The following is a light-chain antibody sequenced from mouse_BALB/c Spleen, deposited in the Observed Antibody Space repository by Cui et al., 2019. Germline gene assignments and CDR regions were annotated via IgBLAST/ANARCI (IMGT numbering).Light chain of an antibody. CDR1: QDVGTA. CDR2: WAS. V-gene: IGKV6-23*01. CDR3: QQYRSYPLT. J-gene: IGKJ2*01. Sequence: DIVMTKSHKFMLTSVGDRVSITCKASQDVGTAVAWYQQKPGQSPKLLIYWASTRHTGVPDRFTGSGSGTDFTLTISNVQSEDLADYFCQQYRSYPLTFGGGTKLEIK.